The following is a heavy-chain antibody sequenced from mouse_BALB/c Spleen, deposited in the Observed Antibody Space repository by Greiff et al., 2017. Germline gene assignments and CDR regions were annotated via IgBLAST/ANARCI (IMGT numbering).Heavy chain of an antibody. CDR3: ARNSLYYGSSYGAMDY. Sequence: VKLMESGPGLVQPSQSLSITCTVSGFSLTSYGVHWVRQSPGKGLEWLGVIWSGGSTDYNAAFISRLSISKDNSKSQVFFKMNSLQANDTAIYYCARNSLYYGSSYGAMDYWGQGTSVTVSS. D-gene: IGHD1-1*01. CDR1: GFSLTSYG. CDR2: IWSGGST. V-gene: IGHV2-2*02. J-gene: IGHJ4*01.